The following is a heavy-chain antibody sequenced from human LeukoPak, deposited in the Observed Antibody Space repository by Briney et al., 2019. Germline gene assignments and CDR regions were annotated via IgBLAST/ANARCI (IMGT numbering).Heavy chain of an antibody. CDR2: IRGSGTET. J-gene: IGHJ5*02. Sequence: GGSLRLSCAASGFTFSTYAMAWVRQAPGKGLEWVSGIRGSGTETYYADSVKGRFIISRDNSKDTLFLQADNVRVEDTATYYCVKAPHFDFWTGYRNYFDPWRQGTLVTVSS. CDR3: VKAPHFDFWTGYRNYFDP. CDR1: GFTFSTYA. V-gene: IGHV3-23*01. D-gene: IGHD3/OR15-3a*01.